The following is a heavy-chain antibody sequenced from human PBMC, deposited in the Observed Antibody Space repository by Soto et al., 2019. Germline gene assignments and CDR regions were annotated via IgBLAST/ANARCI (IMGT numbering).Heavy chain of an antibody. CDR3: ARHRAVVSARPLNYYVMDV. D-gene: IGHD2-2*01. CDR1: GYTFSSYD. V-gene: IGHV1-8*01. J-gene: IGHJ6*02. CDR2: GNPKSGVT. Sequence: QVKLVQSGAEVKKPGASVKVSCKASGYTFSSYDINWVRQATGQGLEWMGWGNPKSGVTTYAQNFQGRVTMTTNTSPSKAYMELSGLGAGYTAVYYCARHRAVVSARPLNYYVMDVWGQWTTITVAS.